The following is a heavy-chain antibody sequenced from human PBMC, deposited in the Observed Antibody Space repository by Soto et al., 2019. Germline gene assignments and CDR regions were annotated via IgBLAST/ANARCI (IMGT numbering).Heavy chain of an antibody. Sequence: PSETLSLTCTVSGGSISTYYWNWIRQSPEKGLEWIGYIYRTGSTHYNPSLNSRAAISLGTSRNQFSLQLNSVTAADTAVYFCARQIGDDPFDIWGQGTMVTVSS. CDR3: ARQIGDDPFDI. CDR1: GGSISTYY. J-gene: IGHJ3*02. CDR2: IYRTGST. V-gene: IGHV4-4*09. D-gene: IGHD3-3*01.